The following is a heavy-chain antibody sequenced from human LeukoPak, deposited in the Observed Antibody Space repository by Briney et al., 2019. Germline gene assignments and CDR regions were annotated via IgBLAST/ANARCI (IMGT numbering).Heavy chain of an antibody. CDR2: ISSSGSYI. J-gene: IGHJ4*02. Sequence: GGSLRLSCAASGFTFSSYGMNWVRQAPGKGLEWISFISSSGSYIYYADSLKGRFTISRDNAKNSLYLQMNSLRAEDTAVYYCARDRDSSGYNDYWGQGTLVTVS. D-gene: IGHD3-22*01. CDR1: GFTFSSYG. V-gene: IGHV3-21*01. CDR3: ARDRDSSGYNDY.